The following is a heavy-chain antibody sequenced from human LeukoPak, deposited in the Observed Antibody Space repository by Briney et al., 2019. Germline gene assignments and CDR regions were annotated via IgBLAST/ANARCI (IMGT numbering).Heavy chain of an antibody. CDR1: GGSISSYC. CDR2: IYYSGST. D-gene: IGHD1-26*01. J-gene: IGHJ4*02. V-gene: IGHV4-59*01. Sequence: SETLSLTCTVSGGSISSYCWSWIRQPPGKGLEWIGYIYYSGSTNYNPSLKSRVTISVDTSKNQFSLKLSSVTAADTAVYYCAGGAREIFSWGQGTLVTVSS. CDR3: AGGAREIFS.